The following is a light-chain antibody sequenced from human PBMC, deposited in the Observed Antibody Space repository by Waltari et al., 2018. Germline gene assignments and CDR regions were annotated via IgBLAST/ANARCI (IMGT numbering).Light chain of an antibody. CDR3: QQYSNLWT. J-gene: IGKJ1*01. CDR1: QILDTW. CDR2: KAS. V-gene: IGKV1-5*03. Sequence: DIQMTQSPSTLSASVGDRVTITCRASQILDTWLAWYQQKPGKAPKLLIFKASTLETGVPSRFSGSGSGTEFTLTISSLQPDDFATYYCQQYSNLWTFGQGTRVDI.